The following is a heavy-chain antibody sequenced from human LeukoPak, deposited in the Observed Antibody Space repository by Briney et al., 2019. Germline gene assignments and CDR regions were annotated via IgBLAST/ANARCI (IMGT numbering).Heavy chain of an antibody. Sequence: SETLSLTCTVSGGSISSSNYYWGWIRQPXXXXLEWIGSIYYSGSTYYNPSLKSRVTISVDTSKKQFSLRLSSVTAADTAVYYCARSYCSSTSCYAVGAFDIWGQGTLVTVSS. CDR1: GGSISSSNYY. V-gene: IGHV4-39*01. CDR2: IYYSGST. D-gene: IGHD2-2*01. J-gene: IGHJ3*02. CDR3: ARSYCSSTSCYAVGAFDI.